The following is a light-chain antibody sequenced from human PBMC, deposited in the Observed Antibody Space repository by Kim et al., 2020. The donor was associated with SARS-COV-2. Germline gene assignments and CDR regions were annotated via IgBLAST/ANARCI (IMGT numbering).Light chain of an antibody. J-gene: IGKJ2*01. CDR3: QQRSNWLVYT. CDR1: QSVSSY. CDR2: DAS. V-gene: IGKV3-11*01. Sequence: EIVLTQSPATLSLSPGERATLSCRASQSVSSYLAWYQQKPGQAPRLLIYDASNRATGIPARFSGSGSGTDFTLTISSLEPEDFAVYYCQQRSNWLVYTFGQGTKQEIK.